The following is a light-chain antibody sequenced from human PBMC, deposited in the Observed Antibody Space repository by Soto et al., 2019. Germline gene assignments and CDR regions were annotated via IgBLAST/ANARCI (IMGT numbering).Light chain of an antibody. V-gene: IGKV1-27*01. CDR2: TAS. CDR1: QDISDY. CDR3: QKYHRAPFT. Sequence: DIQMTQSPSSLSASVGDRVTITCRASQDISDYLVWYQQKPGKVPKLLIYTASTLQSGVPSRFSGSGSGTDFTLTISSLQPADVATYYCQKYHRAPFTFGPGTKVDIK. J-gene: IGKJ3*01.